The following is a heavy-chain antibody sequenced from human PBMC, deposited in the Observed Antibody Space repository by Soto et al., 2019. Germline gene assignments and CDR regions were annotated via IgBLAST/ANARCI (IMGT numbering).Heavy chain of an antibody. CDR1: GGSISSSSYY. D-gene: IGHD1-7*01. CDR2: IYYSGST. V-gene: IGHV4-39*01. CDR3: ARSSRITGTSDY. J-gene: IGHJ4*02. Sequence: PSETLSLTCTVSGGSISSSSYYWGWIRQPPGKGLEWIGSIYYSGSTYYNPSLKSRVTISVDTSKNQFSLKLSSVTAADTAVYYCARSSRITGTSDYWGQGTLVTVSS.